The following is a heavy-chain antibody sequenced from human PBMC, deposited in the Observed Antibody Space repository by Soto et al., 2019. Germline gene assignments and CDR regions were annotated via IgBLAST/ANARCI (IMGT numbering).Heavy chain of an antibody. J-gene: IGHJ6*02. CDR1: GGTFSSYA. CDR3: ARDSITMVRGVIIPYGMDV. CDR2: IIPIFGTA. D-gene: IGHD3-10*01. V-gene: IGHV1-69*13. Sequence: SVKVSCKASGGTFSSYAISWVRQAPGQGLEWMGGIIPIFGTANYAQKFQGRVTITADESTSTAYMELSSLRSEDTAVYYCARDSITMVRGVIIPYGMDVWGQGTTVTFSS.